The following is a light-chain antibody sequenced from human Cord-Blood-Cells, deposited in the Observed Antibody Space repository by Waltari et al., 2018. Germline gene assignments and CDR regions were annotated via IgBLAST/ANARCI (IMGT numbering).Light chain of an antibody. CDR2: EGS. V-gene: IGLV2-23*01. CDR3: CSYAGSVV. J-gene: IGLJ2*01. Sequence: ALTQPASASGPPRQSITIPCTGTRCDVGRDHLVSWYQQHPGKAPKLMIYEGSKRPSGVSNRFSGSKSGNTASLTISGLQAEDEADYYCCSYAGSVVFGGGTKLTVL. CDR1: RCDVGRDHL.